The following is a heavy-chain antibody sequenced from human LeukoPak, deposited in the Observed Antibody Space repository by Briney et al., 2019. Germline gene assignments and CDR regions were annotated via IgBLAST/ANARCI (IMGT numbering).Heavy chain of an antibody. CDR3: AREGRYYYYYMDV. CDR1: GGSISSSSYY. J-gene: IGHJ6*03. V-gene: IGHV4-39*02. CDR2: IYYSWST. Sequence: PSETLSLTCTVSGGSISSSSYYWGWIRQPPGKGVEWIGSIYYSWSTYYNPSLKSRVTISVDTSQNQFSLKLSSVTAAHTPVYYCAREGRYYYYYMDVWAKGPRSPSP.